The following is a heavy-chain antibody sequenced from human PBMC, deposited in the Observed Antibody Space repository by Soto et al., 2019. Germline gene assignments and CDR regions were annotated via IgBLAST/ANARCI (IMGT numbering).Heavy chain of an antibody. CDR3: ARGTVTRPDY. D-gene: IGHD4-17*01. J-gene: IGHJ4*02. CDR2: ISSSSSYI. V-gene: IGHV3-21*01. CDR1: GFTFSSYS. Sequence: EVQLVESGGGLVKPGGSLRLFCAASGFTFSSYSMNWVRQAPGKGLEWVSSISSSSSYIYYADSVKGRFTISRDNAKNSLYLQMNSLRAEDTAVYYCARGTVTRPDYRGQGTLVIVSS.